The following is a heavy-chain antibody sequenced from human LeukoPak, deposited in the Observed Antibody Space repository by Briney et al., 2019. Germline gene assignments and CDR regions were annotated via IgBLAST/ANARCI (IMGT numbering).Heavy chain of an antibody. CDR2: ISYDGSNK. CDR1: GFTFSNYA. V-gene: IGHV3-30*04. D-gene: IGHD3-22*01. Sequence: GGSLRLSCAASGFTFSNYAMHWVRQAPGKGLEWVAVISYDGSNKYYADSMKGRFTISRDNAENSLYLQMNSLRAEDMALYYCAKDLTRYYYDSSGYSYAFDIWGQGTMVTVSS. CDR3: AKDLTRYYYDSSGYSYAFDI. J-gene: IGHJ3*02.